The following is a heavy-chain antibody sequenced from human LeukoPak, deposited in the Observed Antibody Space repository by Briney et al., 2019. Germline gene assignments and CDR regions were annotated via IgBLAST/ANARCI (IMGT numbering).Heavy chain of an antibody. CDR3: ARLIEAAGIDF. CDR2: IKQDGSAK. D-gene: IGHD5-12*01. CDR1: GFTFSSHW. V-gene: IGHV3-7*01. J-gene: IGHJ4*02. Sequence: GGSLRLSCVASGFTFSSHWMSWVRQAPGKGLEWVANIKQDGSAKYYVDSVKGRFTTSRDNAKNSLYLQMNSLRGEETAVYYCARLIEAAGIDFWGQGTLVTVSS.